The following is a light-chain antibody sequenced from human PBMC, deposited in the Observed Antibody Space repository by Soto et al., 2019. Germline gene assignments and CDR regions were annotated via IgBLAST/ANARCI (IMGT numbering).Light chain of an antibody. CDR3: SSYTTSSTLE. CDR1: SSDIGHYNY. Sequence: QSALTQPASVSGSPGQSITISCTGTSSDIGHYNYVSRYQQHPGKAPKLMIYEVSNRPSGVSNRFSGSKSGNTASLTISGLQAEDEADYYCSSYTTSSTLEIGGGTKLTVL. CDR2: EVS. J-gene: IGLJ2*01. V-gene: IGLV2-14*01.